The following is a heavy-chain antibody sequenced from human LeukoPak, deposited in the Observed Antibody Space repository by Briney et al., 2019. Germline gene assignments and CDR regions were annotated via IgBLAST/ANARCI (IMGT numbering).Heavy chain of an antibody. V-gene: IGHV3-53*01. CDR3: ARRAGAYSHPYDY. D-gene: IGHD4/OR15-4a*01. J-gene: IGHJ4*02. CDR2: IYSDNK. CDR1: GFTVSSNS. Sequence: PGGSLRLSCTVSGFTVSSNSMSWVRQAPGKGLEWGSFIYSDNKHYSDAVKGRFTISRDNSKNTLYLQMNSLRAEDTAVYYCARRAGAYSHPYDYWGQGTLVTVSS.